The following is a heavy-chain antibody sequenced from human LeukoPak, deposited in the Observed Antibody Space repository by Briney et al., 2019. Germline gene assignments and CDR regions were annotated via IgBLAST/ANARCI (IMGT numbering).Heavy chain of an antibody. J-gene: IGHJ4*02. CDR3: VRGERIAAAADF. Sequence: PGGSLRLSCSASGFTFSNCSMHWVRQTPGKGLEYVSVINPNGGSTYYADSVKGRFTISRDNSKNTLYLQMSSLRPDDTAVYYCVRGERIAAAADFWGQGTPVTVSS. D-gene: IGHD6-13*01. V-gene: IGHV3-64D*08. CDR1: GFTFSNCS. CDR2: INPNGGST.